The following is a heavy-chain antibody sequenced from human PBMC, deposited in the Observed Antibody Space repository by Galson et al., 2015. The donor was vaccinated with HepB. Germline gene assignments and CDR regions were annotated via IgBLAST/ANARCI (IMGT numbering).Heavy chain of an antibody. CDR3: AKDQRLYYDRSPNWFDP. D-gene: IGHD3-22*01. Sequence: SLRLSCAASGFTFSSYALSWVRQAPGKGLEWISTISGSGGSTYYADSVKGRFTISRDNSKNTLYLQMNSLRAEDTAVYYCAKDQRLYYDRSPNWFDPWGQGTLVTVSS. CDR2: ISGSGGST. V-gene: IGHV3-23*01. CDR1: GFTFSSYA. J-gene: IGHJ5*02.